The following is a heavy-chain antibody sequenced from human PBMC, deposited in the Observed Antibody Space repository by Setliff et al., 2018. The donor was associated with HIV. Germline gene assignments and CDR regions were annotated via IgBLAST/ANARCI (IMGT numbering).Heavy chain of an antibody. CDR2: VSGGGGTT. J-gene: IGHJ4*02. D-gene: IGHD5-12*01. Sequence: PGGSLRLSCAVSGFTFNNYDMGWVRQAPGKGLEWVSSVSGGGGTTKYADSVKGRFTIFRDGLKNTVFLQMNGLRVGDTAVYYCVKEGLSDYDYVGYSGHWGQGTLVTVSS. CDR1: GFTFNNYD. V-gene: IGHV3-23*01. CDR3: VKEGLSDYDYVGYSGH.